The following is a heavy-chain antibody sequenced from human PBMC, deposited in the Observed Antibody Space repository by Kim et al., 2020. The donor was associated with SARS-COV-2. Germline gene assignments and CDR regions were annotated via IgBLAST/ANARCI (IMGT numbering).Heavy chain of an antibody. CDR2: INTNTGKP. CDR1: GYPFTRSA. D-gene: IGHD3-10*01. Sequence: ASVKVSCKTSGYPFTRSALHWVRQAPGQGLELMGWINTNTGKPTYAQGFTGRFVFSLDTSVSTAYLEISGLKTEDSAVDFCAKDSGRDYYFDHWGQGALV. J-gene: IGHJ4*02. V-gene: IGHV7-4-1*02. CDR3: AKDSGRDYYFDH.